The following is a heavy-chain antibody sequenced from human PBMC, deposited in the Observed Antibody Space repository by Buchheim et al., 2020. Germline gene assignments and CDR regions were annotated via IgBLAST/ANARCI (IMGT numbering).Heavy chain of an antibody. CDR1: GFTFSSYG. V-gene: IGHV3-30*18. Sequence: QVQLVESGGGVVQPGRSLRLSCAASGFTFSSYGMHWVRQAPGKGLEWVAVISYDGSNKYYADSVKGRFTISRDNSKNTLYLQMNSLRAEDTAVYYCAKENGLIVGATSFDYWGQGTL. D-gene: IGHD1-26*01. J-gene: IGHJ4*02. CDR2: ISYDGSNK. CDR3: AKENGLIVGATSFDY.